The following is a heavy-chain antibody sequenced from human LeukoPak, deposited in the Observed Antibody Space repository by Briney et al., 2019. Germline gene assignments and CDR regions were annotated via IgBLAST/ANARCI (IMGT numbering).Heavy chain of an antibody. CDR1: GFSFDDYG. Sequence: GGSLRLSCAASGFSFDDYGMSWARQAPGKGLEWVSGINWNGGRTGYADSVKGRFTITRDNAKNSLYLQMNSLRAEDTALYYCASSHGYSSGWSHYWGQGTLVTVSS. CDR2: INWNGGRT. D-gene: IGHD6-19*01. CDR3: ASSHGYSSGWSHY. J-gene: IGHJ4*02. V-gene: IGHV3-20*04.